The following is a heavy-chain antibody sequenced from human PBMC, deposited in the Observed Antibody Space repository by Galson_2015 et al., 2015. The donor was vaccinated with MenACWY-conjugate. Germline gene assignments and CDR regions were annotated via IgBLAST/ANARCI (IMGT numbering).Heavy chain of an antibody. V-gene: IGHV5-51*01. CDR1: GYSFSTYW. CDR3: ARHPPGGRGMDV. CDR2: INPGDSKT. D-gene: IGHD1-26*01. J-gene: IGHJ6*02. Sequence: QSGAEVKKPGESLKISCKGTGYSFSTYWIGWVRQMPGKGLEWMGLINPGDSKTRYSPAFEGRVTISADNSITTAYLQWNSLQASDTAMYYCARHPPGGRGMDVWGQGTTVTVSS.